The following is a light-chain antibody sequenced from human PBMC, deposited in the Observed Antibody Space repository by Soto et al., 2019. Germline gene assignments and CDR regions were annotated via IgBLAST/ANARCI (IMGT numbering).Light chain of an antibody. J-gene: IGLJ1*01. Sequence: SYELTQPPSVSVAPGQTARISCEVDNFGSYSVHWYQQKPGQAPVLVVYDDSDRPSGIPDRFSGSTSGNTATLTITTVEAGDEADYYCQVWDASTDVYVFGTGTKVTLL. CDR1: NFGSYS. V-gene: IGLV3-21*02. CDR2: DDS. CDR3: QVWDASTDVYV.